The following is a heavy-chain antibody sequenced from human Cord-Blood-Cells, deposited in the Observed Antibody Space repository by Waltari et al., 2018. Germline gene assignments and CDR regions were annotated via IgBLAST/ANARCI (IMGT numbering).Heavy chain of an antibody. D-gene: IGHD7-27*01. J-gene: IGHJ3*02. CDR3: ASADWGSGAFDI. CDR1: GFTFSSYA. CDR2: ISNDGSNK. Sequence: QVQLVESGGGVVQPGRSLRLSCAASGFTFSSYALHWVRQAPGKGLEGGEIISNDGSNKYDADSGKGRFTISRDNSKNTLYLQMNSLRAEDTAVYYCASADWGSGAFDIWGQGTMVTVSS. V-gene: IGHV3-30-3*01.